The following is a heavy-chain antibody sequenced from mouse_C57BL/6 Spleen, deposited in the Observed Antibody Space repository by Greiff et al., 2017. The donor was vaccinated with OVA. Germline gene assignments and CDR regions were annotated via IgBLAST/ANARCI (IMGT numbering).Heavy chain of an antibody. V-gene: IGHV1-82*01. Sequence: VMLVESGPELVKPGASVKISCKASGYAFSSSWMNWVKQRPGKGLEWIGRIYPGDGDTNYNGKFKGKATLTADKSSSTAYMQLSSLTSEDSAVYFCARSRGLPPFDYWGQGTTLTVSS. D-gene: IGHD2-2*01. J-gene: IGHJ2*01. CDR1: GYAFSSSW. CDR3: ARSRGLPPFDY. CDR2: IYPGDGDT.